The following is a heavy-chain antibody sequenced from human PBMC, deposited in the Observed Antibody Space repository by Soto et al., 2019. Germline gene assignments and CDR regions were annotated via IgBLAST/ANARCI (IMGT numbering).Heavy chain of an antibody. CDR1: GGSFSGYY. J-gene: IGHJ6*03. V-gene: IGHV4-34*01. D-gene: IGHD3-3*01. CDR3: ARLTHYYVFWRGPKYYYSYYNLAV. CDR2: INHSGST. Sequence: SETLSLTCAVYGGSFSGYYWSWIRQPPGKGLEWIGEINHSGSTNYNPSLKSRVTISVDTSKNQFSLKLSSVTAADTAVYYCARLTHYYVFWRGPKYYYSYYNLAVGGKGTRFTVSS.